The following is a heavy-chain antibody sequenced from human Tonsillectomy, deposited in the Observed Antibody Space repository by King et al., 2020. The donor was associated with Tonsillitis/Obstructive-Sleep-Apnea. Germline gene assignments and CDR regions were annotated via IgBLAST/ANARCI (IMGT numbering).Heavy chain of an antibody. CDR2: IYWDDDK. V-gene: IGHV2-5*02. CDR1: GFSFSTSGVG. CDR3: APRGADYGDYGGYFVL. Sequence: TLKESGPTLVKPTQTLTLTCTFSGFSFSTSGVGVGWIRQPPGKALEWLTVIYWDDDKRYSPSLKSRVTLTKDTSKNQVVLTMTNMDPVSTATHYCAPRGADYGDYGGYFVLWGRGPLVTVSS. D-gene: IGHD4-17*01. J-gene: IGHJ2*01.